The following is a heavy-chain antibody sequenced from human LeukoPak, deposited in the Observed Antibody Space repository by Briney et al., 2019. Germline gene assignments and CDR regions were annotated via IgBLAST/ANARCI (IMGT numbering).Heavy chain of an antibody. CDR3: ARATAVAGRRFDY. V-gene: IGHV1-2*02. D-gene: IGHD6-19*01. CDR1: GYTFTGYY. CDR2: ISPNSGGT. J-gene: IGHJ4*02. Sequence: GASVTVSFKASGYTFTGYYMHWVRQAPGQGLEWMGWISPNSGGTHSTQKFQGRVTMTRDTSISTAYMELSRLRSDDTAVYYCARATAVAGRRFDYWGQGTLVTVPS.